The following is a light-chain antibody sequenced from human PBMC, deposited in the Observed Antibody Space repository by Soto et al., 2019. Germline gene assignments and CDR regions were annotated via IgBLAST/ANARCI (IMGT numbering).Light chain of an antibody. Sequence: EIVFTQSPATLSLSPGERATLSCRASQSVSSYLAWYQQKPGQAPRLLIYDASNRATGIPARFSGSGSGTDFTLTISSLEPEDFAVYYCQQRSNWSETFGQGTKVDI. V-gene: IGKV3-11*01. J-gene: IGKJ1*01. CDR1: QSVSSY. CDR3: QQRSNWSET. CDR2: DAS.